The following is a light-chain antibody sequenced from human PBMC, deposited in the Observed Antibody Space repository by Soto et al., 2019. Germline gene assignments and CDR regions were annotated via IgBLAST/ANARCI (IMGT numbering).Light chain of an antibody. CDR3: QQSYSTPPFT. CDR1: QSISSY. Sequence: DIQMTQSPSSLSASVGDRVTITCRASQSISSYLHWYQQKPGKAPKLLIYAAYSLQSGVPSRFSGSGSGTDFTLTISSLQPEDFATYYCQQSYSTPPFTFGPGNKVDIK. J-gene: IGKJ3*01. CDR2: AAY. V-gene: IGKV1-39*01.